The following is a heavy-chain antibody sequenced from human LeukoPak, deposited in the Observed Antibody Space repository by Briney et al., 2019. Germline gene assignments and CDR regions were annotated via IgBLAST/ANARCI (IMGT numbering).Heavy chain of an antibody. Sequence: GGSLRLSCAASGFIFSSYRMIWVRQAPGKGLEWVSSISSSSSYIDYADSVKGRFTISRDNAKNSLYLQMNSLRAEDTAVYYCATPWGWGQGTLVTVSS. CDR3: ATPWG. CDR1: GFIFSSYR. V-gene: IGHV3-21*01. J-gene: IGHJ4*02. D-gene: IGHD7-27*01. CDR2: ISSSSSYI.